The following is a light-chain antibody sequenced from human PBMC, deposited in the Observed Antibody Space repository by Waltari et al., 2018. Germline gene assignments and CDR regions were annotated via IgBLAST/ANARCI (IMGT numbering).Light chain of an antibody. V-gene: IGLV1-44*01. CDR2: SNN. CDR1: SSNLGSNP. J-gene: IGLJ3*02. CDR3: AAWDDSLNGQEV. Sequence: QSVLTQPPSASGTPGQRVTISCSGSSSNLGSNPVNWYQQLPGTAPKLLIYSNNQRPSGVPDRFSGSKSGTSASLAISGLQSEDEADYYCAAWDDSLNGQEVFGGGTKLTVL.